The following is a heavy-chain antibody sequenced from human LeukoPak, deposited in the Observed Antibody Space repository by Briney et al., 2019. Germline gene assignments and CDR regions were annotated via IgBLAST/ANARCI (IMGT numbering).Heavy chain of an antibody. CDR3: ARHCCSGPAKRVFDI. J-gene: IGHJ3*02. V-gene: IGHV4-39*01. CDR2: ISYSGNT. CDR1: GGSIISSDYH. Sequence: PSETLSLTCTVSGGSIISSDYHWGWVRQPPGKGLEWIGTISYSGNTDYNPSLRSRVTISVDASNNQFSLRLGSVTAADTAVYHCARHCCSGPAKRVFDIWGQGTMVTVSS. D-gene: IGHD2-15*01.